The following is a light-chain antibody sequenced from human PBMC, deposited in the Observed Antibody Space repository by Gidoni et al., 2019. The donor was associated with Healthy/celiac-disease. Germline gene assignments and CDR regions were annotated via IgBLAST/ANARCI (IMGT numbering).Light chain of an antibody. CDR1: KLGDKY. V-gene: IGLV3-1*01. CDR3: QAWDSSTVV. Sequence: SYELTQPSSVSVSPGQTASITCSGDKLGDKYACWYQQKPGQSPVLVIYQDSKRPSGIPERFSGSNSGNTATLTISGTQPMDEADYYCQAWDSSTVVFGGGTKLTVL. CDR2: QDS. J-gene: IGLJ2*01.